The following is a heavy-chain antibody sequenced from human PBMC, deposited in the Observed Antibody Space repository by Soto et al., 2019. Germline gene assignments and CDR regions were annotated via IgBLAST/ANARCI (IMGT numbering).Heavy chain of an antibody. CDR1: GFTFSSYA. D-gene: IGHD6-13*01. CDR2: ISYDGSNK. V-gene: IGHV3-30-3*01. Sequence: QVQLVESGGGVVQPGRSLRLSCAASGFTFSSYAMHWVRQAPGKGLEWVAVISYDGSNKDYADSVKGRFTISRDNSKNTLYLQMNSLRAEDTAVYYCARVPSSAAGTGPYGMDVWGQGTTVTVSS. CDR3: ARVPSSAAGTGPYGMDV. J-gene: IGHJ6*02.